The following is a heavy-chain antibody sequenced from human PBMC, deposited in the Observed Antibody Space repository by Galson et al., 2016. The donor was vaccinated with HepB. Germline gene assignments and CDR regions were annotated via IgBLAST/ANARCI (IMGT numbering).Heavy chain of an antibody. CDR2: IDPSDSYT. D-gene: IGHD4-23*01. CDR3: SKPARVGTHPSDH. Sequence: QSGAEVKKPGESLRISCKGSGYRFTSFWINWVRQLPGKGLEWMGRIDPSDSYTNYSPSFQGHVTISVDKSTSTAYLQWDSLRDSNTARYYCSKPARVGTHPSDHWGQGTLVTVSS. CDR1: GYRFTSFW. J-gene: IGHJ4*02. V-gene: IGHV5-10-1*01.